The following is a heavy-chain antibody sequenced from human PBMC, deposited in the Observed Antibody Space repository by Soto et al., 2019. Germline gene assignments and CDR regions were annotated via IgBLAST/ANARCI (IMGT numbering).Heavy chain of an antibody. CDR2: IIPIPGTA. J-gene: IGHJ6*02. V-gene: IGHV1-69*01. CDR3: ARSQGSSTSLEIYYYYYYGMDV. CDR1: GGTFGSYA. D-gene: IGHD2-2*01. Sequence: QVQLVQSGAEVKKPGSSVKVSCKASGGTFGSYAISWVRQAPGQGLEWRGGIIPIPGTANYEQKFQGRVTIAADESTSTAYMELSSLRSEDTAVYYCARSQGSSTSLEIYYYYYYGMDVWGQGTMVTVSS.